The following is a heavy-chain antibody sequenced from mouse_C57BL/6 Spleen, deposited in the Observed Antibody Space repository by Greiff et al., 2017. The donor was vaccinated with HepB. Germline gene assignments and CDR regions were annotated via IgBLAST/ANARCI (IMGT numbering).Heavy chain of an antibody. J-gene: IGHJ4*01. V-gene: IGHV5-16*01. Sequence: EVKLVESEGGLVQPGRSMKLSCTASGFTFSDYYMAWVRQVPEKGLEWVANINYDGSSTYYLDSLKSRFIISRDNAKNILYLQMSSLKSEDTATYYCARDAMDYWGQGTSVTVSS. CDR3: ARDAMDY. CDR1: GFTFSDYY. CDR2: INYDGSST.